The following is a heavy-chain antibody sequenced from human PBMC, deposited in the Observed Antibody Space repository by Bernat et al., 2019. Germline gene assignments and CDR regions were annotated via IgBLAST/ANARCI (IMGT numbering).Heavy chain of an antibody. CDR3: TRGNSGYGRFDY. Sequence: EVQLVESGGGLVKPGGSLRLSCAASGFTFSSYSMNWVRQAPGKGLVWVSRIYSDGTVSYADSVKGRFTISRDDAKNTLYLQMNSLRAEDTAVYYCTRGNSGYGRFDYWGQGTLVTVSS. J-gene: IGHJ4*02. V-gene: IGHV3-74*02. D-gene: IGHD5-12*01. CDR2: IYSDGTV. CDR1: GFTFSSYS.